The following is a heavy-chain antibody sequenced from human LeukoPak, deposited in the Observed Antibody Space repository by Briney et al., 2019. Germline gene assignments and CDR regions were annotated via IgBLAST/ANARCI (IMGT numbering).Heavy chain of an antibody. CDR3: ARGPFSSGWYAKQFDY. J-gene: IGHJ4*02. CDR1: GGTFSSYA. Sequence: ASVKVSCKASGGTFSSYAISWVRQAPGQGLEWMGGIIPIFGTANYAQKFQGRVTITADESTSTAYMELSSLRSEDTAVYYCARGPFSSGWYAKQFDYWGQGTLVTVSS. D-gene: IGHD6-19*01. V-gene: IGHV1-69*13. CDR2: IIPIFGTA.